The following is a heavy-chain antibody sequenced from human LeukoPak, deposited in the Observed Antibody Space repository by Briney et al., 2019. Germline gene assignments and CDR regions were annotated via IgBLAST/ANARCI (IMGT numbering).Heavy chain of an antibody. Sequence: SGGSLRLSCAASGFTFSSYSMNWVRQAPGKGLEWVSYISSSSSTIYYADSVKGRFTISRDNSKNTLYLQMNSLSAEDTAVYYCAKDHPYYDFLSGGDPTEYYFMDVWGKGTTVTVSS. D-gene: IGHD3-3*01. CDR3: AKDHPYYDFLSGGDPTEYYFMDV. CDR1: GFTFSSYS. J-gene: IGHJ6*03. V-gene: IGHV3-48*01. CDR2: ISSSSSTI.